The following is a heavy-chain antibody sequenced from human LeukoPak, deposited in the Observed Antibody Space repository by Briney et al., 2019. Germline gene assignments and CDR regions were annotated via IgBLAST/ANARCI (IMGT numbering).Heavy chain of an antibody. Sequence: SQTLSLTCTVSGGSISSGSYYWSWLRQPAGKGLEWIGRIYTSGSTNYNPSLKSRVTISVDTSKNQFSLKLSSVTAADTAVYYCAMDTADSRYYYYYMDVWGKGTTVTVSS. V-gene: IGHV4-61*02. CDR1: GGSISSGSYY. D-gene: IGHD5-18*01. J-gene: IGHJ6*03. CDR3: AMDTADSRYYYYYMDV. CDR2: IYTSGST.